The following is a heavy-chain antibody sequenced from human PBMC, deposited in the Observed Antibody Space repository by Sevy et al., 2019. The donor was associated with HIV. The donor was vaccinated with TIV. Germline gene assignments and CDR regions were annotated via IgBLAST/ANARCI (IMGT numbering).Heavy chain of an antibody. J-gene: IGHJ4*02. V-gene: IGHV4-39*01. CDR3: ARHSLTEDCGDYGWYFDY. CDR1: GGSISSSSYY. D-gene: IGHD4-17*01. Sequence: SETLSLTCTVSGGSISSSSYYWGWIRQPQGKGREWIGSIYYSGSTYYNPSLKSRVTLSVDTSKNQFSLMLSSVTAADTAVYYCARHSLTEDCGDYGWYFDYWGQGTLVTVSS. CDR2: IYYSGST.